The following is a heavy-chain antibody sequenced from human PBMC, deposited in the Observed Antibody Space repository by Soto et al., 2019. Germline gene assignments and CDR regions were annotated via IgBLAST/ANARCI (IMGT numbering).Heavy chain of an antibody. CDR2: INHSGST. D-gene: IGHD3-10*01. V-gene: IGHV4-39*07. J-gene: IGHJ4*02. CDR1: DDSISNSDYY. CDR3: ARLPSLRGVCPY. Sequence: FETLSLTSTVSDDSISNSDYYWSWIRQPPGKGLEWIGEINHSGSTKYNPSLKSRVTISVDTSKNQFSLKLSSVTAADTAVYYCARLPSLRGVCPYWGQGTLVTVSS.